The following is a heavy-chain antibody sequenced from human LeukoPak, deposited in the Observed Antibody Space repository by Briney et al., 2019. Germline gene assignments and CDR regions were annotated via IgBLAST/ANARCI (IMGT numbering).Heavy chain of an antibody. V-gene: IGHV3-30*04. CDR3: ARGVGPTVTFFDY. CDR2: ISYDGSNE. Sequence: PGGSLRLSCAASGFTFSSYVMHWVRQAPGKGLEWVAIISYDGSNEYYADSVKGRFTISRDNSKNTLYLQMNSLRAADTAVYYCARGVGPTVTFFDYWGQGTLVTVSS. D-gene: IGHD4-17*01. J-gene: IGHJ4*02. CDR1: GFTFSSYV.